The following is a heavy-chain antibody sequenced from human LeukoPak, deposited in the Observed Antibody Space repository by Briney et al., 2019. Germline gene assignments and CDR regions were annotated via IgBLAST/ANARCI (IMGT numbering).Heavy chain of an antibody. V-gene: IGHV1-18*01. CDR2: ISAYNGNT. CDR1: GYTFTSYG. J-gene: IGHJ3*02. Sequence: ASVKVSCKASGYTFTSYGISWVRQAPGQGLEWMGWISAYNGNTNYAQKLQGRVTMTTDTSTSTAYMELRSLRSDDTAAYYCARDHHPLTPFDIWGQGTMVTVSS. CDR3: ARDHHPLTPFDI.